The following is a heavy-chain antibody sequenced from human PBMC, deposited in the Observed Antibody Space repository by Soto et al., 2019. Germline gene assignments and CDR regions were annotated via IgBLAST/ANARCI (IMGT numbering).Heavy chain of an antibody. CDR1: GGSFRGYY. D-gene: IGHD6-19*01. CDR2: INHSGST. V-gene: IGHV4-34*01. CDR3: ARVWGARYSSVWYPYDYYGMDV. J-gene: IGHJ6*02. Sequence: QVQLQQWGAGLLKPSETLSLTCAVYGGSFRGYYWSWIRQPPGKGLEWIGEINHSGSTNYNPSLKSRDTISVDSSKNQFSLKLSSVTAADSAVYYCARVWGARYSSVWYPYDYYGMDVWGQGTTVTVSS.